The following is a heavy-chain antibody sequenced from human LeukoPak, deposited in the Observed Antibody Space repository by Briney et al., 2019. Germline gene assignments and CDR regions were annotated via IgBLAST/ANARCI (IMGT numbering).Heavy chain of an antibody. D-gene: IGHD6-6*01. CDR1: GFTFSTFP. CDR3: ARVGRVSIYPSYMDV. Sequence: GGSLRLSCEASGFTFSTFPMHWVRQTPDKRLEWVAVISDDERDTYYADSVKGRFTISRDNSKNTLYLQMNSLSPEDTAVVYCARVGRVSIYPSYMDVWGKGTTVTVSS. J-gene: IGHJ6*03. CDR2: ISDDERDT. V-gene: IGHV3-30*04.